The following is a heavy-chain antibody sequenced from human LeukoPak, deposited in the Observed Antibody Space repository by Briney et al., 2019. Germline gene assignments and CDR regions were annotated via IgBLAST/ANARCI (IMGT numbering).Heavy chain of an antibody. V-gene: IGHV3-48*01. CDR3: ARDPYGARGEPDY. J-gene: IGHJ4*02. Sequence: TGGSLRLSCAASGFTFSIYSMNWVRQAPGKGLEWVSYISSSSSSIYYADSVKGRFTISRDNAKNSLYLQMNSLRAEDTAVYYCARDPYGARGEPDYWGQGTLVTVSS. CDR1: GFTFSIYS. D-gene: IGHD4-17*01. CDR2: ISSSSSSI.